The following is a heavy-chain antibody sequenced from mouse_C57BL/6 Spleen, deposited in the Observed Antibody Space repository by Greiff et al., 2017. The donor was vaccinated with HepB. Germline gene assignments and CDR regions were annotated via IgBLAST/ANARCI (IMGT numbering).Heavy chain of an antibody. D-gene: IGHD2-1*01. V-gene: IGHV5-6*01. J-gene: IGHJ2*01. CDR3: ARQGYYGNYFDY. Sequence: EVMLVESGGDLVKPGGSLKLSCAASGFTFSSYGMSWVRQTPDKRLEWVATISSGGSYTYYPDSVKGRFTISRDNAKNTLYLQMSSLKSEDTAMYYCARQGYYGNYFDYWGQGTTLTVSS. CDR2: ISSGGSYT. CDR1: GFTFSSYG.